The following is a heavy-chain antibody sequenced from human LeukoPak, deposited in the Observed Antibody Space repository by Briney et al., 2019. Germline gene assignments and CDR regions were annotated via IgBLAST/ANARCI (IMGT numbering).Heavy chain of an antibody. Sequence: PSETLSLTCAVYGGSFSGYYWSWIRQPPGKGLEWIGEVNHSGSTNYNPSLKSRVTISVDTPKNQFSLKLSSVTAADTAVYYCARGLLRYYDFWSGYPDAFDIWGQGTMVTVSS. D-gene: IGHD3-3*01. J-gene: IGHJ3*02. V-gene: IGHV4-34*01. CDR3: ARGLLRYYDFWSGYPDAFDI. CDR1: GGSFSGYY. CDR2: VNHSGST.